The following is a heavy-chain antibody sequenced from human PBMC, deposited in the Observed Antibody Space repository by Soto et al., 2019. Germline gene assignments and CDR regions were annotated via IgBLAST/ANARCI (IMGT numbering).Heavy chain of an antibody. Sequence: SETLSLTCTVSGGSISSYYCSWIRQPPGKGLEWIGYIYYSGSTNYNPSLKSRVAISVDTSKKQFSLKLSSVTAADTAMYSCARKYEWNRPYYFDFWGQGYLVTVS. V-gene: IGHV4-59*08. CDR1: GGSISSYY. D-gene: IGHD1-20*01. CDR3: ARKYEWNRPYYFDF. CDR2: IYYSGST. J-gene: IGHJ4*02.